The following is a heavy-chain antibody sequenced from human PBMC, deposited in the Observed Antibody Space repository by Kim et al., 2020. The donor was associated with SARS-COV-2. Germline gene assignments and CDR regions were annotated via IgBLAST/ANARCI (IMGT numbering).Heavy chain of an antibody. J-gene: IGHJ5*02. CDR3: ANGDTAMVWYNWFDP. CDR2: ISGSGGST. V-gene: IGHV3-23*01. CDR1: GFTFSSYA. D-gene: IGHD5-18*01. Sequence: GGSLRLSCAASGFTFSSYAMSWVRQAPGKGLEWVSAISGSGGSTYYADSVKGRFTISRDNSKNTLYLQMNSLRAEDTAVYYCANGDTAMVWYNWFDPWGQGTLVTVSS.